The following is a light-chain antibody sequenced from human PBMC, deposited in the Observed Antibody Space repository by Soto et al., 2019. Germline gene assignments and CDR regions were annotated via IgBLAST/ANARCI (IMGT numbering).Light chain of an antibody. Sequence: EIVMTQSPATLSVSPGERATLSCRASQSVSSNLAWYQQKPGQAPRVLIYDASTRATGIPARFSGSGSGTEFTLTISSLQSEDFAVYYCQQYKNWPPLTFGGGNKVEIK. V-gene: IGKV3D-15*01. CDR2: DAS. CDR1: QSVSSN. J-gene: IGKJ4*01. CDR3: QQYKNWPPLT.